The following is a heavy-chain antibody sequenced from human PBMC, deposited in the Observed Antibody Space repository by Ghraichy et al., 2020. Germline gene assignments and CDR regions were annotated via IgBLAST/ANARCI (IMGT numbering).Heavy chain of an antibody. D-gene: IGHD1-1*01. CDR1: GFTFSDYN. CDR3: VRDYNQQVEEDAFDV. CDR2: ISSSSGTK. J-gene: IGHJ3*01. V-gene: IGHV3-48*04. Sequence: GESLNISCAASGFTFSDYNMNWVRQAPGKGLEWVSSISSSSGTKVYADSVKGRFTISRDNSKNTLYLQMNSLRLEDSAVYYCVRDYNQQVEEDAFDVWGQGTKVTVSS.